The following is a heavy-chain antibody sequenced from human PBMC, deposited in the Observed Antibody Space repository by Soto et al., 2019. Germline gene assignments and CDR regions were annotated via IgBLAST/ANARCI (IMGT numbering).Heavy chain of an antibody. CDR3: AKDRDPGLAVAGV. Sequence: AWGCLRLSCAASGFTFSSYGMHWVRQAPGKGLEWVAVISYDGSNKYYADSVKGRFTISRDNSKNTLYLQMNSLRVEDTAVYYCAKDRDPGLAVAGVWGQGTLVTVSS. CDR2: ISYDGSNK. V-gene: IGHV3-30*18. CDR1: GFTFSSYG. J-gene: IGHJ4*02. D-gene: IGHD6-19*01.